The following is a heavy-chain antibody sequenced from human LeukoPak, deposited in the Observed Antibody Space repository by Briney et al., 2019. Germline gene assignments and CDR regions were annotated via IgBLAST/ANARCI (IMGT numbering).Heavy chain of an antibody. J-gene: IGHJ5*02. Sequence: KPSETLSLTCPVYGGSFSGYYWNWIRQPPGKGLEWIGEINHSGSTNYNPSLKSRVTISVDTSKNQFSLKLSSVTAADTAVYYCARGYSGGSFFDPWGQGTLVTVSS. CDR1: GGSFSGYY. CDR2: INHSGST. D-gene: IGHD2-15*01. CDR3: ARGYSGGSFFDP. V-gene: IGHV4-34*01.